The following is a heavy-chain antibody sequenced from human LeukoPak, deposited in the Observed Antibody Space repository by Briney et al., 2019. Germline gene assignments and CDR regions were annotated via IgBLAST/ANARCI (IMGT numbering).Heavy chain of an antibody. CDR2: ISYDGGNK. CDR3: ARKMGTGYYGMDV. D-gene: IGHD1-1*01. CDR1: GFTFGSYG. J-gene: IGHJ6*02. V-gene: IGHV3-30*03. Sequence: GRSLRLSCAASGFTFGSYGMHWVRQAPGKGLEWVAVISYDGGNKSSADSVKGRLTVSRGNSKNTLYLEMNSLRAEDTAVYYCARKMGTGYYGMDVWGQGTTVTVSS.